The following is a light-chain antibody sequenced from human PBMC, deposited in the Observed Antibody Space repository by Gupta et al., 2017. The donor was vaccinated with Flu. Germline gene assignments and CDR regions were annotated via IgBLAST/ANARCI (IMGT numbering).Light chain of an antibody. J-gene: IGKJ4*01. CDR1: QNLLYSSNNKNY. CDR2: WAS. CDR3: QQYYTTPVT. V-gene: IGKV4-1*01. Sequence: DIVMTQSPDSLAVSLGERATINCKSSQNLLYSSNNKNYLAWYQQKPGQPPKLLIYWASTRESGVPDRFSGGGSGTDFTLTISSLQAEDEAVYYCQQYYTTPVTFGGGTRMEIK.